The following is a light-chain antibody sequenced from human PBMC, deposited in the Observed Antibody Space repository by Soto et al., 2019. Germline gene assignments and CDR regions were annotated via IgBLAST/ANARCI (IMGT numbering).Light chain of an antibody. CDR1: SSDIGDYDY. CDR2: DVT. V-gene: IGLV2-14*01. J-gene: IGLJ2*01. CDR3: ATWDDSLSGAL. Sequence: QSALTQPASVSGSPGQSITISCTGTSSDIGDYDYVSWYQHLPGKAPKLLIFDVTHRPSGVSDRFSGSKSGNTASLTISGVRPEDEADYYCATWDDSLSGALIGGGTKLTVL.